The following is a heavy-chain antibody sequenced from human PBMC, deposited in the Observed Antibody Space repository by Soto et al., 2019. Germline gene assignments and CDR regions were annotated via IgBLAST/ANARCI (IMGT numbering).Heavy chain of an antibody. D-gene: IGHD3-10*01. J-gene: IGHJ4*02. CDR3: ARRNTMVRGVIAQPTPHVDY. CDR1: GYSFTSYW. Sequence: GESLKISCKGSGYSFTSYWIGWVRQMPGKGLEWMGIIYPGDSDTRYSPSFQGQVTISADKSISTAYLQWSSLKASDTAMYYCARRNTMVRGVIAQPTPHVDYWGQGTLVTVSS. CDR2: IYPGDSDT. V-gene: IGHV5-51*01.